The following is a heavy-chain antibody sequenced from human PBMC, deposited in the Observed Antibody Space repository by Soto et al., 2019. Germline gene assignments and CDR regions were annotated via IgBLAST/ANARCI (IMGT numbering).Heavy chain of an antibody. V-gene: IGHV4-59*01. CDR1: GGSISSYY. D-gene: IGHD3-22*01. CDR2: IYYSGST. Sequence: SETLSLTCTVSGGSISSYYWSWIRQPPGKGLEWIGYIYYSGSTNYNPSLKSRVTISVDTSKNQFSLKLSSVTAADTAVYYCAREGYSSAYYYYYGMDVWGQGTTVTVS. CDR3: AREGYSSAYYYYYGMDV. J-gene: IGHJ6*02.